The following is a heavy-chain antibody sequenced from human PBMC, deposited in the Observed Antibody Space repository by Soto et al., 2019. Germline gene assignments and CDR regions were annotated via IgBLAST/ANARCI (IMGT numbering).Heavy chain of an antibody. D-gene: IGHD2-15*01. J-gene: IGHJ4*02. CDR2: INPIFGTA. Sequence: GASVKVSCKASGGTFSTYSINWVRQAPGQGLEWMGGINPIFGTANYAQKFRGRVTITADESTRTARMELSSLRSDDTAVYYCARDYGNDCRGGNCYFYFWGQGTLVTSPQ. V-gene: IGHV1-69*13. CDR1: GGTFSTYS. CDR3: ARDYGNDCRGGNCYFYF.